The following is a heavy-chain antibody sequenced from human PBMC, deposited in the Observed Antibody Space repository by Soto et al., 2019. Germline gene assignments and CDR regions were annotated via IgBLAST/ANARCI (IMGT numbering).Heavy chain of an antibody. V-gene: IGHV1-46*01. CDR3: AKETSSWYGMDV. J-gene: IGHJ6*02. CDR1: GYTKYF. Sequence: QVQVEQSGAEVKKPGASVTVSCTTSGYTKYFIHWVRQAPGQGLEWMGMVNPAGDNTHYAQKYQGXXTLTRDTSTSTVYMELRSLRSEDTAVYYCAKETSSWYGMDVWGQGTAVTVSS. D-gene: IGHD6-13*01. CDR2: VNPAGDNT.